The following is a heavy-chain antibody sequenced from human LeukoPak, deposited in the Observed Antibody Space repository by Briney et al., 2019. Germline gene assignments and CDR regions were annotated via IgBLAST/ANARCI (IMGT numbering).Heavy chain of an antibody. Sequence: GESLRLSCAASGFTVSSNYMSWVRQAPGKGLEWVSVIYSGGSTYYADSVKGRFTISRDNSKNTLYLQMNSLRAEDTAVYYCASGDSSNRYYYYYYMDVWGKGTTVTVSS. V-gene: IGHV3-53*01. CDR1: GFTVSSNY. D-gene: IGHD6-13*01. CDR2: IYSGGST. J-gene: IGHJ6*03. CDR3: ASGDSSNRYYYYYYMDV.